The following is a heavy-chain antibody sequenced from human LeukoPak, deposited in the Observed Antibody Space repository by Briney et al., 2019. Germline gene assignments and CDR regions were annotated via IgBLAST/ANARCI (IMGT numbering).Heavy chain of an antibody. J-gene: IGHJ4*02. V-gene: IGHV3-7*01. CDR1: GFTFSSYW. Sequence: GGSLRLSCAASGFTFSSYWMSWVRQAPGMGLEWVANIKQDGREKYYVDSMKGRFTISRDNAKNSLYLQMNSLRAEDTAVYYCARDLYYGSGTPPYSFDYWGQGTLVTVSS. D-gene: IGHD3-10*01. CDR2: IKQDGREK. CDR3: ARDLYYGSGTPPYSFDY.